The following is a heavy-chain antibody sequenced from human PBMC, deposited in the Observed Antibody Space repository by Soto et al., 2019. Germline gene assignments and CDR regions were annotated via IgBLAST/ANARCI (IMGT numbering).Heavy chain of an antibody. J-gene: IGHJ5*02. CDR2: VNYSGNT. V-gene: IGHV4-39*01. Sequence: QLQLQESGPGLVKASETMSLTCAVSGGSLGSSAYYWGWNRQAPGKGLEWVGSVNYSGNTYYNPSLKSRVTISVDTSRNQLSLKLSSVNAADTALYYCSRRAPEGFDPWGQGTLVTVSS. CDR3: SRRAPEGFDP. CDR1: GGSLGSSAYY.